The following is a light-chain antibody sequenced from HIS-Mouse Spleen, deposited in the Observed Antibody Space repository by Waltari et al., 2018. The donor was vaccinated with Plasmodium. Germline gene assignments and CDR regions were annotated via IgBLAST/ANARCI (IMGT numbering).Light chain of an antibody. Sequence: DIQMTQSPSTLSASVGDRVTITCRASQSISSRLAWYQQKPGKAPKLLIYKASSLESGVPSRCSGIGYWTEVTLTISSLQPDDFATYYCQQYNSYSWTFGQGTKVEIK. CDR1: QSISSR. CDR3: QQYNSYSWT. J-gene: IGKJ1*01. CDR2: KAS. V-gene: IGKV1-5*03.